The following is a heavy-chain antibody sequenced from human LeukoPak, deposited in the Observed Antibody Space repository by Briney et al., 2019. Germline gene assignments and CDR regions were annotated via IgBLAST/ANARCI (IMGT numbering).Heavy chain of an antibody. CDR2: INPNSGGT. J-gene: IGHJ6*02. D-gene: IGHD3-10*01. Sequence: GASVKVSCKASGYTFTGYYMHWVRQAPGQGLEWMGWINPNSGGTNYAQKFQGRVTMTRDTSISTAYMELSRLRSDDTAVYYCARDGGAGSGSYYSTYYYYGMDVWGQGTTVTVSS. CDR1: GYTFTGYY. V-gene: IGHV1-2*02. CDR3: ARDGGAGSGSYYSTYYYYGMDV.